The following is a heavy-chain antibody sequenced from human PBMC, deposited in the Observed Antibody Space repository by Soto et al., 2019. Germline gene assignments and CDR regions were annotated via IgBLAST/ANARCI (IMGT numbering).Heavy chain of an antibody. Sequence: VQLVESGGGVVQPGRSLRLSCAASGFTFSSYAMHWVRQAPGKGLEWVAVISYDGSNKYYADSVKGRFTISRDNSKNTLYLQMNSLRAEDTAVYYCARARAIDWYFDLWGRGTLVTVSS. J-gene: IGHJ2*01. D-gene: IGHD2-21*01. CDR2: ISYDGSNK. CDR1: GFTFSSYA. CDR3: ARARAIDWYFDL. V-gene: IGHV3-30-3*01.